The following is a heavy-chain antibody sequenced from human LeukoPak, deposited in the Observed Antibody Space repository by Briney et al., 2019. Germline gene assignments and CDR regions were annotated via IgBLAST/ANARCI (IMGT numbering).Heavy chain of an antibody. CDR1: GGTFSSYA. D-gene: IGHD1-26*01. J-gene: IGHJ6*02. V-gene: IGHV1-69*04. CDR2: IIPILGIA. CDR3: ARGGVGATTGYYYGMDV. Sequence: ASVKVSCKASGGTFSSYAISWVRQAPGQGLEWMGRIIPILGIANYAQKFQGRVTITADKSTSTAYMELSSLRSEDTAVYYCARGGVGATTGYYYGMDVWGQGTTVAVSS.